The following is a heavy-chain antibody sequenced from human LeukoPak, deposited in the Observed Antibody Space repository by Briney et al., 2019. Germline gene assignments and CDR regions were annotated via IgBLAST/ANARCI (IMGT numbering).Heavy chain of an antibody. V-gene: IGHV1-2*02. CDR3: ARGGASMKVYDYGMDV. CDR2: INPNSGGT. CDR1: GYSFTSYW. D-gene: IGHD6-6*01. Sequence: PGESLKISCKGSGYSFTSYWIGWVRQAPGQGLEWMGWINPNSGGTNYAQKFQGRVTMTRDTSISTAYMELSRLRSDDTAVYYCARGGASMKVYDYGMDVWGQGTTVTVSS. J-gene: IGHJ6*02.